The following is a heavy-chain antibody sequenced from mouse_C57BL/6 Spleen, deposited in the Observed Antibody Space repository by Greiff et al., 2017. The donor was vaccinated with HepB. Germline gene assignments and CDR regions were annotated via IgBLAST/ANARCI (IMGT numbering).Heavy chain of an antibody. J-gene: IGHJ2*01. CDR2: INPSSGYT. CDR3: ASGGYYFDY. Sequence: VQLQQSGAELARPGASVKMSCKASGYTFTSYTMHWVKQRPGQGLEWIGYINPSSGYTKYNQKFKDKATLTADKSSSTAYIQLSSLTSEDSAVYYCASGGYYFDYWGQGTTLTVSS. CDR1: GYTFTSYT. V-gene: IGHV1-4*01.